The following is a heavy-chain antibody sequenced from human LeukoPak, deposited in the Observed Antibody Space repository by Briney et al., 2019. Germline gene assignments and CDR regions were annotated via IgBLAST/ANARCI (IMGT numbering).Heavy chain of an antibody. D-gene: IGHD6-13*01. CDR1: GFTFNNYS. CDR3: AKDSSSWYRTFDY. Sequence: PGGSLRLSCAASGFTFNNYSMNWVRQAPGKGLEWVSAISGSGGSTYYADSVKGRFTISRDNSKNTLYLQMNSLRAEDTAVYYCAKDSSSWYRTFDYWGQGTLVTVSS. V-gene: IGHV3-23*01. CDR2: ISGSGGST. J-gene: IGHJ4*02.